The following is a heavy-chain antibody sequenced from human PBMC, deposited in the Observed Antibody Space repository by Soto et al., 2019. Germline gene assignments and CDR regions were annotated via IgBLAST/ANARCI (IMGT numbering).Heavy chain of an antibody. V-gene: IGHV4-34*01. D-gene: IGHD3-16*01. J-gene: IGHJ6*02. Sequence: SETLSLTCAVYGGSFSGYYWSWIRQPPGKGLEWIGEINHSGSTNYNPSFQGQVTISADKSISTAYLQWSSLKASDTAMYYCARLGAVRRRGPEKLYYGMDVWGQGTTVTVSS. CDR1: GGSFSGYY. CDR2: INHSGST. CDR3: ARLGAVRRRGPEKLYYGMDV.